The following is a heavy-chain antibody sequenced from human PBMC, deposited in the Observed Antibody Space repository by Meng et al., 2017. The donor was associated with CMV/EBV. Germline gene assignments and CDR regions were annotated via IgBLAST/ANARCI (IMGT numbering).Heavy chain of an antibody. D-gene: IGHD6-13*01. V-gene: IGHV1-2*02. Sequence: ASVNVSCKASVYTFTGYYMHWVRQAPGQGLEWMGWINPNSGGTNYAQKFQGRVTMTRDTSISTAYMELSRLRSDDTAVYYCAKEGAAAGLTNYYYGMDVWGQGTTVTVSS. CDR3: AKEGAAAGLTNYYYGMDV. CDR1: VYTFTGYY. CDR2: INPNSGGT. J-gene: IGHJ6*02.